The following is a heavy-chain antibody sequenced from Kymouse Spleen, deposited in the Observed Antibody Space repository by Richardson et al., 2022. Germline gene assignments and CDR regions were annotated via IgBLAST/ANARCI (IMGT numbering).Heavy chain of an antibody. J-gene: IGHJ5*02. V-gene: IGHV4-34*01. CDR2: INHSGST. Sequence: QVQLQQWGAGLLKPSETLSLTCAVYGGSFSGYYWSWIRQPPGKGLEWIGEINHSGSTNYNPSLKSRVTISVDTSKNQFSLKLSSVTAADTAVYYCARSYSYGYGWFDPWGQGTLVTVSS. CDR3: ARSYSYGYGWFDP. CDR1: GGSFSGYY. D-gene: IGHD5-18,IGHD5-18*01.